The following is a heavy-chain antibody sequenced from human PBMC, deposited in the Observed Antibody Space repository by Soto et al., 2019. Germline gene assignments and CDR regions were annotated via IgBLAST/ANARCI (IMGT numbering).Heavy chain of an antibody. CDR1: GYTFSSYY. D-gene: IGHD3-10*01. CDR2: ISPNNGNT. J-gene: IGHJ6*03. V-gene: IGHV1-18*04. Sequence: ASVKVFCKASGYTFSSYYIHWVRQAPGQGLEWMGMISPNNGNTNYAQKLQGRVTMTTDTSTSTAYMELRSLRSDDTAVYYCARGYYGSGLYYYYMDVWGKGTTVTVSS. CDR3: ARGYYGSGLYYYYMDV.